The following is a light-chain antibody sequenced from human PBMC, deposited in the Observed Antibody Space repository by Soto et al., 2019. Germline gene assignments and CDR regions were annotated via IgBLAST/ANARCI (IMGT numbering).Light chain of an antibody. CDR3: QHYNSYSEA. CDR1: QSISSW. J-gene: IGKJ1*01. Sequence: DIQMTQSPSTLSASVGDRVTIICRASQSISSWLAWYQQKPGKAPKLLIYKASSLESGVPSRFSGSGSGTEITLTISSLQPDDFATYYCQHYNSYSEAFGQGTKVDIK. V-gene: IGKV1-5*03. CDR2: KAS.